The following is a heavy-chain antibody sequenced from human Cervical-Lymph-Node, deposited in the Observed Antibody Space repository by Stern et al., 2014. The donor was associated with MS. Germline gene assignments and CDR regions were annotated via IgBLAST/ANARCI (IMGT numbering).Heavy chain of an antibody. V-gene: IGHV1-2*02. CDR2: INPNNGDT. J-gene: IGHJ3*01. Sequence: QVQLVQSGAEVKNPGASGGVSCKASGYTFTAHYFHCVRQAPGQGLQWMAGINPNNGDTNYAQKFKGRVTMTRDTSISTAFMELSRLTSDDTAVYYCARGGTRDALDVWGQGTMVTVSS. CDR3: ARGGTRDALDV. CDR1: GYTFTAHY. D-gene: IGHD1-26*01.